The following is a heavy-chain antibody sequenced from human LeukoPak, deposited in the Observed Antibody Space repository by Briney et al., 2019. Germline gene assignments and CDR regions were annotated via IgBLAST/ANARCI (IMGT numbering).Heavy chain of an antibody. CDR3: ARDYDFWSGYSPFDY. D-gene: IGHD3-3*01. CDR1: VYTFTGYY. J-gene: IGHJ4*02. V-gene: IGHV1-2*02. Sequence: ASVKVSCKASVYTFTGYYMHWVRQAPGQGLEWMGWINPNSGGTNYAQKFQGRVTMTRDTSISTAYMELSRLRSDDTAVYYCARDYDFWSGYSPFDYWGQGTLVTVSS. CDR2: INPNSGGT.